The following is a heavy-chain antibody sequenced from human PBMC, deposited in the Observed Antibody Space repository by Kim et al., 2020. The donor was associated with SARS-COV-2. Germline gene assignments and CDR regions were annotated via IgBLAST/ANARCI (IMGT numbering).Heavy chain of an antibody. Sequence: LKSPVTISVNTSKNQFSLKLSSVTAADTAVYYCARGWGSYSSGWYYFDYWGQGTLVTVSS. V-gene: IGHV4-34*01. D-gene: IGHD6-19*01. J-gene: IGHJ4*02. CDR3: ARGWGSYSSGWYYFDY.